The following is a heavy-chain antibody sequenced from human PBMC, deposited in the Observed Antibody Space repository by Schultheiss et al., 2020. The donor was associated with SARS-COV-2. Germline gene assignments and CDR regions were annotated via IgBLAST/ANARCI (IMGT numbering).Heavy chain of an antibody. CDR1: GGSISSYY. D-gene: IGHD4-17*01. CDR2: IYYSGST. V-gene: IGHV4-59*12. Sequence: SETLSLTCTVSGGSISSYYWSWIRQPPGKGLEWIGYIYYSGSTNYNPSLKSRVTMSVDTSKNQFSLKLSSVTAADTAVYYCARADGDSDYWGQGTLVTVSS. CDR3: ARADGDSDY. J-gene: IGHJ4*02.